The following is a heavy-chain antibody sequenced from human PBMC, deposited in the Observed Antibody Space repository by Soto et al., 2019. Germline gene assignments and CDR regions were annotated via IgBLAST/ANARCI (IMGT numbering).Heavy chain of an antibody. Sequence: EVQLVESGGGLVQPGWSLRLSCVASGFTFSTDSMNWVRQAPGKGLEWVAHISTSGATRYYADSMKGRFTISRDNAKTSLYLQMDSLRNEDTAVYYCARFFGSGFDYWGQGTLVTVSS. CDR2: ISTSGATR. CDR1: GFTFSTDS. D-gene: IGHD6-19*01. J-gene: IGHJ4*02. CDR3: ARFFGSGFDY. V-gene: IGHV3-48*02.